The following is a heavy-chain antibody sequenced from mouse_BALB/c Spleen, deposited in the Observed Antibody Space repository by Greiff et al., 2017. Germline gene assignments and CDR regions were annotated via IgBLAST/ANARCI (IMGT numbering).Heavy chain of an antibody. Sequence: DVKLVESGAELVKPGASVKLSCTASGFNIKDTYMHWVKQRPEQGLEWIGRIDPANGNTKYDPKFQGKATITADTSSNTAYLQLSSLTSEDTAVYYCARGAIYYYGMDYWGQGTSVTVSS. CDR2: IDPANGNT. J-gene: IGHJ4*01. CDR3: ARGAIYYYGMDY. CDR1: GFNIKDTY. V-gene: IGHV14-3*02.